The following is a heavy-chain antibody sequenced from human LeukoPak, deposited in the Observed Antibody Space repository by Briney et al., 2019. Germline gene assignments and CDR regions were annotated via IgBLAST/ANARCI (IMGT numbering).Heavy chain of an antibody. V-gene: IGHV3-23*01. D-gene: IGHD3-10*01. J-gene: IGHJ3*02. CDR2: INSSGGST. CDR1: GFTFSSYA. CDR3: AKDWASDYYGSGSYYGDAFDI. Sequence: GGSLRLSCAASGFTFSSYAMSWVRQAPGKGLEWVSGINSSGGSTYYADSVEGRFTISRDNSKNTVYLQMNSLRAEDTAVYYCAKDWASDYYGSGSYYGDAFDIWGQGTMVTVSS.